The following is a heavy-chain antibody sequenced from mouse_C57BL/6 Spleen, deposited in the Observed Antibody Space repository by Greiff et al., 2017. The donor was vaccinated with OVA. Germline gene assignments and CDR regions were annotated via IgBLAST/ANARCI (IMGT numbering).Heavy chain of an antibody. V-gene: IGHV3-1*01. CDR1: GYSITSGYD. CDR2: ISYSGST. CDR3: ARWRGDSPFDY. J-gene: IGHJ3*01. Sequence: EVKLVESGPGMVKPSQSLSLTCTVTGYSITSGYDWHWIRHFPGNKLEWMGYISYSGSTNYNPSLKSRTSITHYTSKNHFFLKVNSVTTEDTATDYCARWRGDSPFDYWGQGTIVTVSA.